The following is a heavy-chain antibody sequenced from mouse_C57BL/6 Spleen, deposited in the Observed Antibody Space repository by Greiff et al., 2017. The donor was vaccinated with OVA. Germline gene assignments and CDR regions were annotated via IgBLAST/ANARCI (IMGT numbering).Heavy chain of an antibody. V-gene: IGHV1-64*01. J-gene: IGHJ2*01. Sequence: VQLQQSGAELVKPGASVKLSCKASGYTFTSYWMHWVKQRPGQGLEWIGMIHPNSGSTNYNEKFKSKATLTVDKSSSTAYMQLSSLTSEDSAVYYCARGGSSPYYFDYWGQGTTLTVSS. CDR1: GYTFTSYW. CDR2: IHPNSGST. CDR3: ARGGSSPYYFDY. D-gene: IGHD1-1*01.